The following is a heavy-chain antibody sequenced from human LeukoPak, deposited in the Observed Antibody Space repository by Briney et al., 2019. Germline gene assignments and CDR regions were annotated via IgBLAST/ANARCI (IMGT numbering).Heavy chain of an antibody. CDR1: GGSFSGYY. D-gene: IGHD2-2*02. V-gene: IGHV4-34*01. CDR3: ARVLTYCSSTSCYTDYYYYYMDV. Sequence: SETLSLTCAVYGGSFSGYYWGWIRQPPGKGLEWIGEINHSGSTNYNPSLKSRVTISVDTSKNQFSLKLSSVTAADTAVYYCARVLTYCSSTSCYTDYYYYYMDVWGKGTTVTVSS. J-gene: IGHJ6*03. CDR2: INHSGST.